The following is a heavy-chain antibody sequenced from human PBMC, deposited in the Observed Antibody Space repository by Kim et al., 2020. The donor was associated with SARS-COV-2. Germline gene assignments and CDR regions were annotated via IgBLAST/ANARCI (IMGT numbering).Heavy chain of an antibody. CDR1: GFTFINYA. V-gene: IGHV3-23*01. D-gene: IGHD5-18*01. CDR2: ITGIGDTT. CDR3: ARVELWDKNFFDY. Sequence: GGSLRLSCAASGFTFINYALSWVRQVPGKGLEWVSLITGIGDTTYYADSVKGRFTISSDSSKNTLYLQMNGLRAEDTAVYYCARVELWDKNFFDYWGQGTLVTVSS. J-gene: IGHJ4*02.